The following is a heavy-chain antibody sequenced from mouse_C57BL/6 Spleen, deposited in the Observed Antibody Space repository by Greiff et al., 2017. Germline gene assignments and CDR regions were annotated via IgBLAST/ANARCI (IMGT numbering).Heavy chain of an antibody. V-gene: IGHV1-50*01. D-gene: IGHD1-1*01. CDR3: ARRDYYGSSYGWFAY. Sequence: VQLQQPGAELVKPGASVKLSCKASGYTFPSYWMQWVKQRPGQGLEWIGELDPSDSYTNYNQKFKGKATLTVDTSSSTAYMPLSSLTSEDSAVYYCARRDYYGSSYGWFAYWGQGTLVTVSA. CDR2: LDPSDSYT. J-gene: IGHJ3*01. CDR1: GYTFPSYW.